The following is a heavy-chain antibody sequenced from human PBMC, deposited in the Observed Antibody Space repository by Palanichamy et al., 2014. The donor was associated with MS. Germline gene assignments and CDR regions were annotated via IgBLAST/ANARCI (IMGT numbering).Heavy chain of an antibody. V-gene: IGHV4-59*01. CDR2: VFDGGIT. D-gene: IGHD3-10*01. J-gene: IGHJ4*02. CDR1: GGSFDIYY. Sequence: QVHLQESGPGLVKPSETLSLTCLVSGGSFDIYYWSWFRQPPGKGLEWIGYVFDGGITSYNTSLQSRVTISLDTSKKQFSLNLHSVTAADTAVYYCAGFRAGGFWGQGTLVTVSS. CDR3: AGFRAGGF.